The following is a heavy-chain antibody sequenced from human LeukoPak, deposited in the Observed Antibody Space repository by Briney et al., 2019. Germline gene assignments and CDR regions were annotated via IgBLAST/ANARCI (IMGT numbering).Heavy chain of an antibody. D-gene: IGHD6-13*01. J-gene: IGHJ4*02. Sequence: GGSLRLSCAASGFTFSSYAMSWVRQAPGKGLEWVSAISGSGGSTYYADSVKGRFTISRDNSKTTLYLQMNSLRAEATAVYYCAKDPKGDSSSWYIGYFDYWGQGTLVTVSS. V-gene: IGHV3-23*01. CDR2: ISGSGGST. CDR3: AKDPKGDSSSWYIGYFDY. CDR1: GFTFSSYA.